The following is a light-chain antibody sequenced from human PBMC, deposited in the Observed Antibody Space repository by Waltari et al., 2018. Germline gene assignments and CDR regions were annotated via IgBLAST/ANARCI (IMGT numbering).Light chain of an antibody. J-gene: IGKJ3*01. V-gene: IGKV1-39*01. CDR2: KAS. CDR3: QHNYGTPFT. CDR1: ENVNNY. Sequence: DIQMTQSPSSLSASVGDRVTITCRASENVNNYLNWYQQKPGKAPKLLIYKASTLQSGVQSRFSGSGSGTDYTFTISSLQSEDVATYYCQHNYGTPFTFGPGTKLDIK.